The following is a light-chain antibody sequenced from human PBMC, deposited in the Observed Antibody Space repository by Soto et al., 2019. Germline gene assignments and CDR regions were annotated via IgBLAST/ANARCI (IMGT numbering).Light chain of an antibody. J-gene: IGKJ5*01. Sequence: IQLTQSPSSLSASVGDRVTITCRASQGISSYLAWYQQKPGKAPKLLIYGASTLEGGVPFRFSGSGSGADFTLTISSLQPEDFATYYCQQLNTYPITFGQGTRLEIK. CDR3: QQLNTYPIT. CDR1: QGISSY. V-gene: IGKV1-9*01. CDR2: GAS.